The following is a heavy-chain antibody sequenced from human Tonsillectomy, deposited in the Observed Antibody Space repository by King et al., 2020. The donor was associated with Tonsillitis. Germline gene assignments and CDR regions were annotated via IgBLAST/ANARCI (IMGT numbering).Heavy chain of an antibody. CDR3: ARAPTYYYDSTGYD. V-gene: IGHV4-34*01. D-gene: IGHD3-22*01. Sequence: VQLQQWGAGLLKPSVTLSLTCAVYGGSFSGYYWSWIRQPPGKGLEWIGEINHSGSTNYNPSLKSRVTISVDTSKNQFSLKLSSVTAADTAVYYCARAPTYYYDSTGYDWGQGTLVTVSS. CDR2: INHSGST. J-gene: IGHJ4*02. CDR1: GGSFSGYY.